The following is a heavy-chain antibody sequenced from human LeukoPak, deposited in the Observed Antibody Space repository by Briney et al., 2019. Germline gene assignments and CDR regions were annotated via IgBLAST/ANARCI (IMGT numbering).Heavy chain of an antibody. D-gene: IGHD4-11*01. CDR2: INHSGST. CDR3: ARRDYSNYNNWFDP. J-gene: IGHJ5*02. V-gene: IGHV4-34*01. Sequence: SETLSLTCAVYGGSFSGYYWSWLRQPPGKGLEWIGEINHSGSTNYNPSLKSRVTISVDTSKNQFSLKLSSVTAADTAVYYCARRDYSNYNNWFDPWGQGTLVTVSS. CDR1: GGSFSGYY.